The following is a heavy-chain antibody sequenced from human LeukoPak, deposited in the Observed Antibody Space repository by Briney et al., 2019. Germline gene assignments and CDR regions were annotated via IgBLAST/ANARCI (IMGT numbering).Heavy chain of an antibody. J-gene: IGHJ6*03. Sequence: SETLSLTCTVPGGSISSYYWSWIRQPPGKGLEWIGYIYYSGSTNYNPSLKSRVTISVDTSKNQFSLKLSSVTAADTAVYYCARSVEGYCSGGSCYSYYYHMDVWGKGTTVTVSS. CDR1: GGSISSYY. CDR3: ARSVEGYCSGGSCYSYYYHMDV. D-gene: IGHD2-15*01. CDR2: IYYSGST. V-gene: IGHV4-59*01.